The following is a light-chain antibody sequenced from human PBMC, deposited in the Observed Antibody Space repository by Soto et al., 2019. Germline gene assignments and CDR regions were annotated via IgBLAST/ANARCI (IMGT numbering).Light chain of an antibody. CDR1: QSICSTY. Sequence: ENVLTQSPGTLSLSPGERATLSCRASQSICSTYLAWYQQKPGQPPRLLMYGASNRATGIPDRFSGSGSGTDFTLTISRLEPEDFAVYYCQQYSGSPPLTFGGGTKVEIK. V-gene: IGKV3-20*01. J-gene: IGKJ4*01. CDR3: QQYSGSPPLT. CDR2: GAS.